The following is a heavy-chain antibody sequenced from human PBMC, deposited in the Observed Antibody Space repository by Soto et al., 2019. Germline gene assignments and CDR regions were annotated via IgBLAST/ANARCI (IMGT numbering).Heavy chain of an antibody. CDR2: MNPNSGNT. CDR1: GYTFTSYD. J-gene: IGHJ5*02. D-gene: IGHD6-13*01. CDR3: ARERSAAGTGWFDP. V-gene: IGHV1-8*01. Sequence: QVQLVQSGAEVKKPGASVKVSCKASGYTFTSYDINWVRQATGQGLEWMGWMNPNSGNTAYAQKFQGRVTMTRKTSISTAYMELSSLRSEDTAVYYCARERSAAGTGWFDPWGQGTLVIVSS.